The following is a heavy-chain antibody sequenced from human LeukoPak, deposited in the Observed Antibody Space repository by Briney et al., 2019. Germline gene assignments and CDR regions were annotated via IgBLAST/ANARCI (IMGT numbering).Heavy chain of an antibody. Sequence: GASVKVSCKASGYTFTGYYMHWVRQAPGQGLEWMGWINPNSGGTNYAQKFQGRVTMTRDTSISAAYMELSRLRSDDTAVYYCARDPPSTVTTSYFDYWGQGTLVTVSS. CDR1: GYTFTGYY. D-gene: IGHD4-17*01. CDR2: INPNSGGT. J-gene: IGHJ4*02. V-gene: IGHV1-2*02. CDR3: ARDPPSTVTTSYFDY.